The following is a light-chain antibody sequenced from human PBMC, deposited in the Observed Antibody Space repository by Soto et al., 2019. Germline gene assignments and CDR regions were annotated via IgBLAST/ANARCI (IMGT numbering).Light chain of an antibody. CDR2: KVS. CDR1: QSLVHSDGIAY. V-gene: IGKV2-30*02. CDR3: MQRIHWPRWT. Sequence: DVVMTQSPLSLPVTLGQPASISCRSNQSLVHSDGIAYFSWFQQRPGRSPRRLIYKVSNRDSGVPDRFSGSGSGTDFALKISRVEAEDVGVDYCMQRIHWPRWTVGQGTKVAIK. J-gene: IGKJ1*01.